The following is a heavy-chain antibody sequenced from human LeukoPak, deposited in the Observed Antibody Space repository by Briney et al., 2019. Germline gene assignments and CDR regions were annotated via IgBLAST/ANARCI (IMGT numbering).Heavy chain of an antibody. CDR3: ARARYCSGGSCYAEY. J-gene: IGHJ4*02. CDR2: IYPGDSDT. D-gene: IGHD2-15*01. Sequence: GESLKISCKGSGYSFTTYWIGWVRQMPGKGLEWMGIIYPGDSDTRYSPSFQGQVTISADKSISTAYLQWSSLKASDTTMYYCARARYCSGGSCYAEYWGQGTLVTVSS. CDR1: GYSFTTYW. V-gene: IGHV5-51*01.